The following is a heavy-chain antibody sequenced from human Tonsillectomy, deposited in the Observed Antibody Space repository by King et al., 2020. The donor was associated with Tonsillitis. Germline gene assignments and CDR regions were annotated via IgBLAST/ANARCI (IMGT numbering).Heavy chain of an antibody. CDR1: GFTFSSYA. CDR2: ISYDGSNK. J-gene: IGHJ4*02. D-gene: IGHD5-24*01. CDR3: ARDLNNGYKSRFFDY. Sequence: VQLVESGGGVVQPGRSLRLSCAASGFTFSSYAMHWVRQAPGKGLEWVAVISYDGSNKYYADSVKGRFTISRDNSKNTLYLQMNSLRAEDTAVYYCARDLNNGYKSRFFDYWGQGTLVTVSS. V-gene: IGHV3-30*04.